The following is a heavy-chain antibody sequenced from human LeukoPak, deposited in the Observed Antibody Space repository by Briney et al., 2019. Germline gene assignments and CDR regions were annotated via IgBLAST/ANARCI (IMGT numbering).Heavy chain of an antibody. Sequence: GSVKVSCKVSGYTLTELSMHWVRQAPGKGLELMGGFDTEDGETIYPEKFQSRVIMTENTTTDTAYMELRSLRSEDTAVYYCATSEPGYSYESCYFDYWGQGTLVTVSS. D-gene: IGHD6-13*01. CDR1: GYTLTELS. CDR3: ATSEPGYSYESCYFDY. J-gene: IGHJ4*02. CDR2: FDTEDGET. V-gene: IGHV1-24*01.